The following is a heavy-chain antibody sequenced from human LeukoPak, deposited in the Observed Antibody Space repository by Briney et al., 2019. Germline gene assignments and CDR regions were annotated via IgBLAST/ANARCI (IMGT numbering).Heavy chain of an antibody. D-gene: IGHD6-19*01. CDR2: VNNDGSST. J-gene: IGHJ4*02. Sequence: GGSLRLSCAASGFTFTDYWMHWVRQPPGKGLEWVSRVNNDGSSTIYADSVKGRFTISRDNAESTLYLQMNSLTAEDAAMYYCLVSGSGHYYFDFRGQGTLVTVSS. CDR3: LVSGSGHYYFDF. V-gene: IGHV3-74*01. CDR1: GFTFTDYW.